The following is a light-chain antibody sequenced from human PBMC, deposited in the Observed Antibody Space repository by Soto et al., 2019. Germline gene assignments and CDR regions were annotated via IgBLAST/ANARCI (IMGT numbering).Light chain of an antibody. CDR2: AAS. CDR3: QQSYSTPRT. J-gene: IGKJ1*01. V-gene: IGKV1-39*01. Sequence: DIQMTQSPSSLSASVGDRVTITCRASQSINKFLSWYQQKPGKAPNLLIYAASSLQSGVPSRFSGRGSGTGFTLTISSLQPEDFATYYCQQSYSTPRTFGRGTKVDIK. CDR1: QSINKF.